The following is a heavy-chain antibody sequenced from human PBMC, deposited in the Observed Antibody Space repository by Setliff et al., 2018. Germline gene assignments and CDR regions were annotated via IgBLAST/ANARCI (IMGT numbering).Heavy chain of an antibody. D-gene: IGHD2-8*01. J-gene: IGHJ4*01. V-gene: IGHV3-23*01. Sequence: AGGSLRLSCSGSGFNFSNYEINWVRQAPGKGLEWISTISGSAGSIHLADSVKGRFTISRDNSKNTLFLQMSSLRAADTAVYYCVKGTNVVMVYTGFDHWGQGTLVTVSS. CDR2: ISGSAGSI. CDR1: GFNFSNYE. CDR3: VKGTNVVMVYTGFDH.